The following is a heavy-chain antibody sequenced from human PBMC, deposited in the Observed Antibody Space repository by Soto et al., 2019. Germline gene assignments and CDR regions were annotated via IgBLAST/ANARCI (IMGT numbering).Heavy chain of an antibody. Sequence: QVQLRESAPGLVKPSETLSLTCNVSGGSISDYYWCWIRQPAGKGLEWIGRLYASGTTDYNPSLRGRVTMSVDTSKNHFSLRLNSVTAADTAVYYCTLCATAGYFDLWGRGTLVTVSS. J-gene: IGHJ2*01. CDR1: GGSISDYY. CDR2: LYASGTT. V-gene: IGHV4-4*07. CDR3: TLCATAGYFDL.